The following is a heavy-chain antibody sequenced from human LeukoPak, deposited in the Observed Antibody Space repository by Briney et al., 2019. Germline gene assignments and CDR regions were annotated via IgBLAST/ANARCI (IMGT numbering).Heavy chain of an antibody. V-gene: IGHV3-64D*06. D-gene: IGHD6-13*01. J-gene: IGHJ4*02. CDR3: VKGGGYSKSPLDY. Sequence: GESLRLSCSASGFTFSSYAMHWVRQAPGKGLESVSAISSSGSSTYYADSVKGRFTISRDNSKNTVYLQMSSLRAADTAVYYCVKGGGYSKSPLDYWGQGTLVTVSS. CDR1: GFTFSSYA. CDR2: ISSSGSST.